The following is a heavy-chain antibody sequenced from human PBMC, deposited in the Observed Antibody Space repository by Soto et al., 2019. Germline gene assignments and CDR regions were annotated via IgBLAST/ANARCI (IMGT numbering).Heavy chain of an antibody. CDR2: IYYTGNT. J-gene: IGHJ4*02. CDR1: GASISPFY. D-gene: IGHD5-12*01. V-gene: IGHV4-59*01. Sequence: SETLSLTCTVSGASISPFYWSWIRQPPGKGLEWIGYIYYTGNTNFNPSLKSRVTISADTSKNQFSLKLSSVTTADTAVYFCARVGGYNYFDHWGQGTQVTVSS. CDR3: ARVGGYNYFDH.